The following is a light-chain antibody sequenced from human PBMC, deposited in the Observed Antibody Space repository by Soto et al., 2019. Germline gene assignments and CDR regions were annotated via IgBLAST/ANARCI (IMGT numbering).Light chain of an antibody. CDR3: SSYAGSKNLV. V-gene: IGLV2-8*01. Sequence: QSALTQPPSASGSPGQAVTISCTGTSSDVGGYNSVSWYQQHPGKAPKLMIYEVSKRPSGVPDRFSASKSDNTASLTVSGRQAEDEADYYCSSYAGSKNLVFGGGTKLTVL. CDR2: EVS. J-gene: IGLJ2*01. CDR1: SSDVGGYNS.